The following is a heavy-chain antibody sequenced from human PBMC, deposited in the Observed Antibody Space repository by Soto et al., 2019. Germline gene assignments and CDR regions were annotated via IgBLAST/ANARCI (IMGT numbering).Heavy chain of an antibody. CDR2: IYWDGDR. CDR1: GFSLSTGGMG. Sequence: QITLKESGPTLVKPTQTLTLTCTFSGFSLSTGGMGVGWIRQPPGKALEWLALIYWDGDRRYSPSLMNRLTIATDTSKNQVVLTMTNMDPVDTATYYCVHSRCGGDCLQSYSSHYYYGMDIWGQGTTVTVSS. CDR3: VHSRCGGDCLQSYSSHYYYGMDI. D-gene: IGHD2-21*02. J-gene: IGHJ6*02. V-gene: IGHV2-5*02.